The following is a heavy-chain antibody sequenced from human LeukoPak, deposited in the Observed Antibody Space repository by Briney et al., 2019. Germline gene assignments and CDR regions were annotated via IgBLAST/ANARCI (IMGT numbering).Heavy chain of an antibody. J-gene: IGHJ4*02. D-gene: IGHD3-10*01. CDR1: GYTFTGYY. CDR2: INPNSGGT. Sequence: ASVKVSCKASGYTFTGYYMHWVRQAPGQGLEWMGWINPNSGGTNYAQKFQGRVTMTRDTSISTAYMELSRLRSDDTAVYYCARDLSWFGELLSPYYFDYWGQGTLVTVSS. V-gene: IGHV1-2*02. CDR3: ARDLSWFGELLSPYYFDY.